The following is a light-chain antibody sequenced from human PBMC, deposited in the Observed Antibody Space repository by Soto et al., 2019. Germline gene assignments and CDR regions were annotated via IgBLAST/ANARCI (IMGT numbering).Light chain of an antibody. J-gene: IGKJ5*01. CDR3: QQRSDWPPT. V-gene: IGKV1-9*01. CDR1: DDITNY. CDR2: DAS. Sequence: IQLTQSPSSLSASVGDRVTVTCRASDDITNYLAWYQQKAGKAPKLLIYDASTLYSGVPSRFSGSGFGTDFTLTISRLEPEDFAVYFCQQRSDWPPTFGHGTRLEIK.